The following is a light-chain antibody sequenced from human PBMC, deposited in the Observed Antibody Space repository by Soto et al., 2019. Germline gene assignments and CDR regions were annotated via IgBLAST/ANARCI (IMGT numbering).Light chain of an antibody. CDR3: QQYNDWPQT. V-gene: IGKV3-15*01. Sequence: VMTQSPATLSVSPGERVTLSCRASQSVATNLAWYQQRPGQAPRLLIYGASKRAIGLPARFSGSGSGTEFTLTISSLQSEDFAVYYCQQYNDWPQTLGQGTKVHIK. J-gene: IGKJ1*01. CDR2: GAS. CDR1: QSVATN.